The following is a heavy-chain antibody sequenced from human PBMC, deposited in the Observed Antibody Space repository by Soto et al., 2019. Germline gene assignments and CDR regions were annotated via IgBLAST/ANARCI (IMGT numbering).Heavy chain of an antibody. CDR3: ARVGAERYYDFWSGYLGPSYYYGMDV. Sequence: PSETLSLTCAVSGYSISSGYYWGWIRQPPGKGLEWIGSIYHSGSTYYNPSLKSRVTISVDTSKNQFSLKLSSVTAADTAVYYCARVGAERYYDFWSGYLGPSYYYGMDVWGQGTTVTVSS. CDR1: GYSISSGYY. J-gene: IGHJ6*02. CDR2: IYHSGST. V-gene: IGHV4-38-2*01. D-gene: IGHD3-3*01.